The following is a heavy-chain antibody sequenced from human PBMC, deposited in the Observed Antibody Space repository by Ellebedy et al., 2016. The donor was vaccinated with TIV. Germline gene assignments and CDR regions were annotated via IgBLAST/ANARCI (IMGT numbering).Heavy chain of an antibody. CDR1: GYSFTSYW. V-gene: IGHV5-51*01. J-gene: IGHJ5*02. CDR3: ARRGITTGTTGDEGFNP. D-gene: IGHD1-1*01. Sequence: GESLKISXKGSGYSFTSYWIGWVRQMPGKGLEWMGIIHPGDSDTRYSPSFQGQVTISADKSISTAYLQWSSLKASDTAIYYCARRGITTGTTGDEGFNPWGQGTLVTVSS. CDR2: IHPGDSDT.